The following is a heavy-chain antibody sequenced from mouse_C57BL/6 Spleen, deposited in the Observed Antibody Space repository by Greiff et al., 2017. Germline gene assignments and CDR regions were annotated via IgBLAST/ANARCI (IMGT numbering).Heavy chain of an antibody. CDR1: GYAFSSSW. CDR3: ARGDGYFDY. D-gene: IGHD2-3*01. J-gene: IGHJ2*01. Sequence: QVQLQQSGPELVKPGASVKISCKASGYAFSSSWMNWVKQRPGKGLEWIGRIYPGDGDTNYNGKFKGKATLTADKSYSTAYMQLSSLTSEDSAVYFCARGDGYFDYWGQGTTLTVSS. CDR2: IYPGDGDT. V-gene: IGHV1-82*01.